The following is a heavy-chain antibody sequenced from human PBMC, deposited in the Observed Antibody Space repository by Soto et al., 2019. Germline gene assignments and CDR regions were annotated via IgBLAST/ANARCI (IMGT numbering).Heavy chain of an antibody. CDR1: GFTFSSYS. D-gene: IGHD2-8*01. CDR2: ISSSSSTI. J-gene: IGHJ6*02. V-gene: IGHV3-48*02. CDR3: ARGQMVYDIQNYYYGMDV. Sequence: GGSLRLSCAASGFTFSSYSMNWVRQAPGKGLEWVSYISSSSSTIYYADSVKGRFTISRDNAKNSLYLQMNSLRDEDTAVYYCARGQMVYDIQNYYYGMDVWGQGTKVTVS.